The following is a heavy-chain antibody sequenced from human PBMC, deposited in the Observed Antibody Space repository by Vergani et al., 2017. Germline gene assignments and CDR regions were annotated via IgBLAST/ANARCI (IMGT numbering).Heavy chain of an antibody. CDR1: GFSFRNAW. J-gene: IGHJ6*02. CDR2: ISPGASTV. V-gene: IGHV3-48*01. D-gene: IGHD1-1*01. Sequence: EVQLVESGGGIVKPGGSLRLSCVASGFSFRNAWMNWVRRTPGKGLEWVSHISPGASTVSYTDSVTGRFTVSRDNDNNSLTLDMTTLRVEDTAVYYCAKKPGISTTRHYYAMDVWGQGTTVTVSS. CDR3: AKKPGISTTRHYYAMDV.